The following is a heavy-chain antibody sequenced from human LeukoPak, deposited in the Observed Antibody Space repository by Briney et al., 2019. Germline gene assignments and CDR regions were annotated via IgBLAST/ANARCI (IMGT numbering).Heavy chain of an antibody. V-gene: IGHV3-23*01. CDR2: ISGSGASS. J-gene: IGHJ4*02. Sequence: GGSLRLSCAVSGLTFSTFAMGWVRQAPGKGLEWVSAISGSGASSNYADSVKGRFTISRDNSKNTLYLQMNSLRAEDTAVYYCAKDRFRVVGVYWGQGTLVTVSS. CDR3: AKDRFRVVGVY. CDR1: GLTFSTFA. D-gene: IGHD2-15*01.